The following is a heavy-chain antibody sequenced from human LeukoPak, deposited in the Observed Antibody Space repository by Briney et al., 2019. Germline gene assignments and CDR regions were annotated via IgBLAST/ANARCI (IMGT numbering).Heavy chain of an antibody. V-gene: IGHV4-59*12. Sequence: PSETLSLTCTVSGGSISSYYWSWIRQPPGKGLEWIGYIYYSGSTNYKPSLKSRVTISVDKSKNQFSLKLSSVTAADTAVYYCARDQRYSSSWSQRYFDYWGQGTLVTVSS. CDR2: IYYSGST. CDR3: ARDQRYSSSWSQRYFDY. D-gene: IGHD6-13*01. J-gene: IGHJ4*02. CDR1: GGSISSYY.